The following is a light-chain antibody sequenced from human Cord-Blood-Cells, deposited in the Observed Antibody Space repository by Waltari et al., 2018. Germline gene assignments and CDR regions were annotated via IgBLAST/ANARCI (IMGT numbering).Light chain of an antibody. Sequence: AIRITQSPSSLSASTGDRVTITCRASHGISSYLAWYQQKPGKAPKLLIYAASTLQSGVQSRFSGRGAGKDFTLSHSGLQSDDFATEYCQQYYSYPPWTLGQGTTVEIK. CDR2: AAS. J-gene: IGKJ1*01. V-gene: IGKV1-8*01. CDR3: QQYYSYPPWT. CDR1: HGISSY.